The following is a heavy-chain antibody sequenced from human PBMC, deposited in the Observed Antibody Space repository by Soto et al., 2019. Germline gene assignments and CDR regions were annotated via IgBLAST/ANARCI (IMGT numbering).Heavy chain of an antibody. CDR3: ARSSWYMGNDY. Sequence: QVQLVQSGAEVKKPGASVKVSCKASGYTFTSYAMHWVRQAPGQRLEWMGWINAGNGNTKYSQKFQGRVTITRDTSASTAYMELSSLRYEDTAVYYCARSSWYMGNDYWGQGPLVTVSS. CDR2: INAGNGNT. D-gene: IGHD6-13*01. V-gene: IGHV1-3*01. J-gene: IGHJ4*02. CDR1: GYTFTSYA.